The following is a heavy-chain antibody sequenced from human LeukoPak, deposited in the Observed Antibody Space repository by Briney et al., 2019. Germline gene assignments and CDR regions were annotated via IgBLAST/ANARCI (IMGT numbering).Heavy chain of an antibody. D-gene: IGHD5-12*01. CDR1: GGSISSSTYY. J-gene: IGHJ4*02. CDR3: ARDYSDYAFDS. Sequence: SETLSLTCSVSGGSISSSTYYWGWTRQPPGQGLDWIGNIYYSGSTYYNPSLKSRVTISVDTSKNQFSLKLTSVTAADTAVYYCARDYSDYAFDSWGQGTLVTVSS. CDR2: IYYSGST. V-gene: IGHV4-39*02.